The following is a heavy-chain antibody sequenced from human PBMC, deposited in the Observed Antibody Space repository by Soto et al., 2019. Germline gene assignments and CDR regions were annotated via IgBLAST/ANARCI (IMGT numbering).Heavy chain of an antibody. Sequence: SVKVSCKASGGTFSSYAISWVSQVPGQGLEWMGGIIPIFGTANYAQKFQGRVTITADESTSTAYMELSSLRSEDTAVYYCARDLFGLPSTDTYFDFWGQGTVVTVSS. J-gene: IGHJ4*02. CDR3: ARDLFGLPSTDTYFDF. D-gene: IGHD2-21*01. CDR1: GGTFSSYA. CDR2: IIPIFGTA. V-gene: IGHV1-69*13.